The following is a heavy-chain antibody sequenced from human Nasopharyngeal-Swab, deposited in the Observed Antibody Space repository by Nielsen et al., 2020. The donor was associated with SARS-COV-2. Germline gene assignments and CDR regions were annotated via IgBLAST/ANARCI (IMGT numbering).Heavy chain of an antibody. CDR3: ARGFIVATIFHYYYYMDV. D-gene: IGHD5-12*01. CDR2: MNPNSGNT. V-gene: IGHV1-8*01. J-gene: IGHJ6*03. Sequence: WVRQAPGQGLEWMEWMNPNSGNTGYAQKFQGRVTMTRNTSISTAYMELSSLRSEDMAVYYCARGFIVATIFHYYYYMDVWGKGTTVTVSS.